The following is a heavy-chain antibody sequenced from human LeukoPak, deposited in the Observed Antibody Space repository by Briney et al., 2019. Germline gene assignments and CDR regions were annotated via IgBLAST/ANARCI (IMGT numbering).Heavy chain of an antibody. CDR2: IKEDGSEK. CDR3: ARGGGRHVEY. V-gene: IGHV3-7*05. CDR1: GFTFSSYW. D-gene: IGHD2/OR15-2a*01. Sequence: TGGSLRLSCAASGFTFSSYWMSWVRQAPGKGLEWVANIKEDGSEKNYVDSVKGRFTISRDNAKNSLYLRMNSLRAEDTAVYYCARGGGRHVEYWGQGNLVTVSS. J-gene: IGHJ4*02.